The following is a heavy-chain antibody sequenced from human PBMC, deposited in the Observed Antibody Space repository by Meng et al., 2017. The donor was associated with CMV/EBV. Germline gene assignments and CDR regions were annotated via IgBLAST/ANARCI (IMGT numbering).Heavy chain of an antibody. J-gene: IGHJ5*02. CDR1: GYSFTSYC. Sequence: KGAGYSFTSYCIGWVRQMPGKGLEWMGIIYPGDSDTRYSPSFQGQVTISADKSISTAYLQWSSLKASDTAMYYCARRLMPRRGWFDPWGQGTLVTVSS. D-gene: IGHD2-2*01. V-gene: IGHV5-51*01. CDR2: IYPGDSDT. CDR3: ARRLMPRRGWFDP.